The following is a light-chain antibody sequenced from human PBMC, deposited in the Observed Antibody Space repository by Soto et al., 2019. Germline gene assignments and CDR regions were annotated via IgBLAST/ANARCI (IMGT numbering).Light chain of an antibody. Sequence: DIPLTQSPSTLSASVGDRVTVTCRASQRIDRYLAWYQHKPGKAPKLLVYDASTLEGGVPSSFSGSGSATEFILTISSLQPDDFATYYCQQYKDGAWTFGQGTMVEIK. CDR2: DAS. J-gene: IGKJ1*01. V-gene: IGKV1-5*01. CDR3: QQYKDGAWT. CDR1: QRIDRY.